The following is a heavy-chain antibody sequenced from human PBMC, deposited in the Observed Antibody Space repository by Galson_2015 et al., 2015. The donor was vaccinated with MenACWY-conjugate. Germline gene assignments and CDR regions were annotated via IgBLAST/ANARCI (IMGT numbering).Heavy chain of an antibody. CDR3: ARAFRSNLPSDL. V-gene: IGHV3-74*01. Sequence: SLRLSCAASGFTFSSYWMHWVRQAPGKGLVWVSRINSDGSSTTYADSVKGRFTISIDNAKNTLDLEMNSLRAEDTAVYYCARAFRSNLPSDLLGRGTLVTVSS. J-gene: IGHJ2*01. CDR1: GFTFSSYW. CDR2: INSDGSST.